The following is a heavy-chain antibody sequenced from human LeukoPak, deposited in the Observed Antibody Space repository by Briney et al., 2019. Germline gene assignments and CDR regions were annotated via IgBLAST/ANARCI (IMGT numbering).Heavy chain of an antibody. D-gene: IGHD3-22*01. V-gene: IGHV3-30*01. CDR2: ISYDGSNK. J-gene: IGHJ4*02. CDR1: GFTFSSYA. Sequence: GGSLRLSCAASGFTFSSYAMHWVRQAPGKGLEWVAVISYDGSNKYYADSVKGRFTISRDNSKSTLYLQMNSLRAEDTAVYYCARGSYYYDSSGYYFDYWGQGTLVTVSS. CDR3: ARGSYYYDSSGYYFDY.